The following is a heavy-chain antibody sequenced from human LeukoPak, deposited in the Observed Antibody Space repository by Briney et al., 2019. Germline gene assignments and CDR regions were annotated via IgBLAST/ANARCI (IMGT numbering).Heavy chain of an antibody. D-gene: IGHD4-17*01. Sequence: ASVKVSCKASGGTFSSYAISWVRLAHGQGLEWMGGIIPIFGTANYAQKFQGRVTITADESTSTAYMELSSLRSEDTAVYYCGCYGDAIPGVEYCQHWGPGTLVTVSS. CDR3: GCYGDAIPGVEYCQH. CDR2: IIPIFGTA. J-gene: IGHJ1*01. V-gene: IGHV1-69*13. CDR1: GGTFSSYA.